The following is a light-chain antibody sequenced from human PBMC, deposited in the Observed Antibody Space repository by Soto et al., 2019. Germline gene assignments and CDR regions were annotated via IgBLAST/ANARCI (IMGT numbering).Light chain of an antibody. Sequence: QSAQTQPASVSGSPGQSITISCTGTSSDVGGYNFVSWYQQHPGKAPKLMIYDVSNRPSGVSNRFSGSKSGNTASLTISGLQAEDEDDYFGSSYTSSSTRVVFGGGTKLTVL. J-gene: IGLJ2*01. CDR2: DVS. CDR1: SSDVGGYNF. CDR3: SSYTSSSTRVV. V-gene: IGLV2-14*01.